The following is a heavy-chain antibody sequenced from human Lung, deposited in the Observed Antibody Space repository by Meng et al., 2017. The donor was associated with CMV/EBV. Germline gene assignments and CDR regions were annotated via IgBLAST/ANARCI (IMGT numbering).Heavy chain of an antibody. J-gene: IGHJ4*02. CDR2: ISGSGGST. Sequence: ESXKISXAASGFTFSSYAMSWVRQAPGKGLEWVSAISGSGGSTYYADSVKGRFTISRDNSKNTLYLQMNSLRAEDTAVYYCAKDPVVLWQGGSYYFDYWGQGTLVXVSS. CDR3: AKDPVVLWQGGSYYFDY. CDR1: GFTFSSYA. V-gene: IGHV3-23*01. D-gene: IGHD2-15*01.